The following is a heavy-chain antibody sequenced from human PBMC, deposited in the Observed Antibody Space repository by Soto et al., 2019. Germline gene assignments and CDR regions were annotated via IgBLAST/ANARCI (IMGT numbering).Heavy chain of an antibody. CDR2: VYYNENT. J-gene: IGHJ5*01. V-gene: IGHV4-39*01. CDR1: GASINNFAYY. CDR3: ARRERYYGSPGWFDP. Sequence: SETLSLTCSVSGASINNFAYYWGWIRQPPGKGLEWIGTVYYNENTYYNPSLKSRVAISVDTAKNQFSLNLRSVTAADTAIYFCARRERYYGSPGWFDPWGQGTLVTSPQ. D-gene: IGHD3-10*01.